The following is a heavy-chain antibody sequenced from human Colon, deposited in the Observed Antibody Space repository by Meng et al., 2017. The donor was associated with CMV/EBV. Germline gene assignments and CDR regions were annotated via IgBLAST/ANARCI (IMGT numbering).Heavy chain of an antibody. CDR3: ARDKPHPYDFWSGYSNYYYYYGMDV. CDR2: MNPNSGIT. CDR1: GYTFTSYD. D-gene: IGHD3-3*01. Sequence: ASVKVSCKASGYTFTSYDINWVRQATGQGLEWMGWMNPNSGITGYAQKFQGRVTMTRNTSISTAYMELSSLRSEDTAVYYCARDKPHPYDFWSGYSNYYYYYGMDVWGQGTTVTVSS. V-gene: IGHV1-8*01. J-gene: IGHJ6*02.